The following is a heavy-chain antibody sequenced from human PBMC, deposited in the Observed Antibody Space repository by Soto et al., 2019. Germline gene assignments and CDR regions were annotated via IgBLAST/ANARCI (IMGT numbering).Heavy chain of an antibody. CDR1: GGSISSYY. D-gene: IGHD6-19*01. V-gene: IGHV4-59*01. J-gene: IGHJ4*02. Sequence: SETLSLTCAVYGGSISSYYWSWIRQPPGKGLEWIGYIYYSGSTNYNPSLKSRVTISVDTSKNQFSLKLSSVTAADTAVYYCARDIRVAGLFDYWGQGTLVTVS. CDR2: IYYSGST. CDR3: ARDIRVAGLFDY.